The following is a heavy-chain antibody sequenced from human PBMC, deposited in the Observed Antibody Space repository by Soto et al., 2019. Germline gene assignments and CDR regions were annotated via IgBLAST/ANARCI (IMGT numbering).Heavy chain of an antibody. V-gene: IGHV1-69*06. CDR1: GDTFNSYV. Sequence: QVQLVQSGAEVKTSGSSVEVSCKAAGDTFNSYVVSWVRQAPGQGLEWMGGIIFIFGAPNYAQKFQGRVTITADKSTNTAYMKLSGLRSDDTALYYCARHREIYNWLDPWGQGTLVTVSS. J-gene: IGHJ5*02. CDR3: ARHREIYNWLDP. D-gene: IGHD1-26*01. CDR2: IIFIFGAP.